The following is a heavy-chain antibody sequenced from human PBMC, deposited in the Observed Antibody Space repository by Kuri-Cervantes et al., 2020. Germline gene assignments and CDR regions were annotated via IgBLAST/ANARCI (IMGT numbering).Heavy chain of an antibody. CDR3: ARDPHSFNWFDP. V-gene: IGHV3-53*01. CDR1: GFTVSSNY. Sequence: GGSLRLSCAASGFTVSSNYISWVRQAPGKGLEWVSVIYSGGSTYYADSVKGRFTISRDNAKNSLYLQMNSLRAEDTAVYYCARDPHSFNWFDPWGQGTLVTVSS. J-gene: IGHJ5*02. CDR2: IYSGGST.